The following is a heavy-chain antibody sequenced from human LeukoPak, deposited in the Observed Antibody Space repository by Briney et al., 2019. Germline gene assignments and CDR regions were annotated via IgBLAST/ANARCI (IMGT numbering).Heavy chain of an antibody. CDR1: GFTFDDYA. D-gene: IGHD6-6*01. Sequence: GGSLRLSCAASGFTFDDYAMHWVRQAPGKGLEWVSGISWNSGSIGYADSVKGRFTISRDNAKNSLYLQMNSLRAEDMALYYCAKIGPSIAAYGAFDIWGQGTMVTVSS. CDR2: ISWNSGSI. V-gene: IGHV3-9*03. CDR3: AKIGPSIAAYGAFDI. J-gene: IGHJ3*02.